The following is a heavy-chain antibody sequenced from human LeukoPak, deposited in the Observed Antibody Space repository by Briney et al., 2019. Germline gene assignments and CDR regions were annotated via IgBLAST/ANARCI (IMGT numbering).Heavy chain of an antibody. CDR1: GYTFTSYG. CDR3: ARVRTRYSSGWPVGY. V-gene: IGHV1-8*02. J-gene: IGHJ4*02. D-gene: IGHD6-19*01. Sequence: ASVKVSCKASGYTFTSYGISWVRQAPGQGLEWMGWMNPNSGNTGYAQKFQGRVTMTRNTSISTAYMELSSLRSEDTAVYYCARVRTRYSSGWPVGYWGQGTLVTVSS. CDR2: MNPNSGNT.